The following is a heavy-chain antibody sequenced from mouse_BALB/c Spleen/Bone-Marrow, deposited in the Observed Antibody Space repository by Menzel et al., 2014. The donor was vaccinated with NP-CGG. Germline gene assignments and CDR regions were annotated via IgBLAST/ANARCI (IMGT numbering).Heavy chain of an antibody. V-gene: IGHV14-3*02. CDR1: GFNIKDIY. Sequence: VQLKHPGAELVKPGASVKLSCTASGFNIKDIYMHWVKQRPEQGLEWIGRIDPANGNTKYDPKFQGKATITADTSSNTAYLQLSSLTSEDTAVYYCARYDYGWYFSVWGAGTTVTVSS. CDR2: IDPANGNT. D-gene: IGHD2-4*01. CDR3: ARYDYGWYFSV. J-gene: IGHJ1*01.